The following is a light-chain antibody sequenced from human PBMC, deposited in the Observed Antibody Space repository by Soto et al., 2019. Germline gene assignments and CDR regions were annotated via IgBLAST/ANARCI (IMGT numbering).Light chain of an antibody. Sequence: DIQMTQSPSTLSASVGDRVTITCRASQTIDSWLAWYQQRPGKPPNLLIYKASTLASGVPSRFSGSGSGTEFTLTINSLQPDDFATYYCQHYNSYSEAFGQGTKVELK. CDR3: QHYNSYSEA. CDR2: KAS. V-gene: IGKV1-5*03. J-gene: IGKJ1*01. CDR1: QTIDSW.